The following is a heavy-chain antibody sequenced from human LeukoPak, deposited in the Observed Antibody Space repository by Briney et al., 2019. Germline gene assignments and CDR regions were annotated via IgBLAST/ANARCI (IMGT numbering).Heavy chain of an antibody. D-gene: IGHD6-6*01. CDR3: ARAIRADRRGGWFDP. CDR2: MNPNSGNT. J-gene: IGHJ5*02. V-gene: IGHV1-8*01. Sequence: EASVKVSCKASGYTFTSYDINWVRQATGQGLEWMGWMNPNSGNTGYAQKFQGRVTFSRNTSITTAYMELSSLRSEDTAVYYCARAIRADRRGGWFDPWGQGTLVTVSS. CDR1: GYTFTSYD.